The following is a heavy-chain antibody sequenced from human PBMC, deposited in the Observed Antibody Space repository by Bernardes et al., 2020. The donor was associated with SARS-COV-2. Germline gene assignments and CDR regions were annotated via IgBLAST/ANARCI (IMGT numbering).Heavy chain of an antibody. CDR3: ARDFGGPSDY. D-gene: IGHD2-15*01. CDR1: GLTNYW. CDR2: IEKDGSVI. Sequence: GGSLRLSCVAPGLTNYWMHWVRQAPGKGLVWVARIEKDGSVIDYADSVRGRFTIFRDNARDKLYLQMDSLTADDTAVYYGARDFGGPSDYWGQGTLVTVSS. V-gene: IGHV3-74*01. J-gene: IGHJ4*02.